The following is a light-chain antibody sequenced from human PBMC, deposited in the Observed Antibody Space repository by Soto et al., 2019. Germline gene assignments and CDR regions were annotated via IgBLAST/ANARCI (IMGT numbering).Light chain of an antibody. CDR2: EGS. CDR1: SSDVGSYNL. Sequence: QSVLTQPASVSGSPGQSITISCTGTSSDVGSYNLVSWYQQLPGKAPKLVIYEGSKRPTGVSDRVSGSKSGNTASLTISGLQAEDGADYYCCSFALINTLVFGGGTKLTVL. J-gene: IGLJ2*01. V-gene: IGLV2-23*01. CDR3: CSFALINTLV.